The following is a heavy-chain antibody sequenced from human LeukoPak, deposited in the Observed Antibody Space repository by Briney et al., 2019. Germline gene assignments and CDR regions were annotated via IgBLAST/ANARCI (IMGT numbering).Heavy chain of an antibody. V-gene: IGHV3-23*01. D-gene: IGHD5-18*01. CDR3: GKTTVGYSSGQKPAWPVDY. J-gene: IGHJ4*02. CDR2: ISGNGAFT. CDR1: GFTFGNYA. Sequence: PGGSLRLSCAASGFTFGNYAMNWVRQAPGKGLEWVSTISGNGAFTYYADSVQGRFTISRDNSRNTVYLQINSLRAEDTAVYYCGKTTVGYSSGQKPAWPVDYWGQGTLVTVSS.